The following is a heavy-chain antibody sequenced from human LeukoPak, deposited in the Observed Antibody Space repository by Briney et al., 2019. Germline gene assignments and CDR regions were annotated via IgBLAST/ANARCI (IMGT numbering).Heavy chain of an antibody. V-gene: IGHV3-23*01. J-gene: IGHJ4*02. CDR1: GFTFSAYA. D-gene: IGHD6-13*01. CDR2: ISGSGGYT. Sequence: GGSLRLSCEASGFTFSAYAMTWVRQAPGKGLEWGSGISGSGGYTYYADSVKGRFTISRDESKNSLYLQMNSLRAEDTAVYYCAKGGGYTSSWFDYWGQGTLVTVSS. CDR3: AKGGGYTSSWFDY.